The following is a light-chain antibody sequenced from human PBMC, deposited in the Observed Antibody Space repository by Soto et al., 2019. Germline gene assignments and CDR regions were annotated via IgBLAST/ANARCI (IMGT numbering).Light chain of an antibody. CDR1: QSVTTN. CDR2: GAS. J-gene: IGKJ2*01. V-gene: IGKV3-15*01. Sequence: ETVLTQSPATLSVSPGERATFSCRASQSVTTNLAWYQQKPGQVPRLLIYGASTRATGIPARFSGRGSGTEFTLSISSLQCDDFAIYHCQQYHSWPHSFGQGTKLEIK. CDR3: QQYHSWPHS.